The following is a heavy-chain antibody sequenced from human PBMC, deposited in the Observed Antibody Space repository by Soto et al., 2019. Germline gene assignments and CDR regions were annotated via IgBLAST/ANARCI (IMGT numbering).Heavy chain of an antibody. CDR2: IYYSGST. J-gene: IGHJ4*02. D-gene: IGHD4-17*01. CDR1: GGSISSYY. CDR3: ARGGDVTTVTTNLFFDY. V-gene: IGHV4-59*01. Sequence: SETLSLTCTVSGGSISSYYWSWIRQPPGKGLEWIGYIYYSGSTNYNPSLKSRVTISVDTSKNQFSLKLSSVTAADTAVYYCARGGDVTTVTTNLFFDYWGQGTLVTVSS.